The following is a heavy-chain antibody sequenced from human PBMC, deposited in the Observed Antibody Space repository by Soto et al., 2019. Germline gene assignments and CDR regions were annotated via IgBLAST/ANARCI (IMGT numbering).Heavy chain of an antibody. V-gene: IGHV1-69*04. D-gene: IGHD3-9*01. Sequence: SVKVSCKASGGTFSSYTISWVRQAPGQGLEWMGRIIPILGIANYAQKFQGRVTITADKSTSTAYMELSSLRSEDTAVYYCAREDFDILTGYYLGALDAFDIWGQGTMVTVSS. J-gene: IGHJ3*02. CDR3: AREDFDILTGYYLGALDAFDI. CDR2: IIPILGIA. CDR1: GGTFSSYT.